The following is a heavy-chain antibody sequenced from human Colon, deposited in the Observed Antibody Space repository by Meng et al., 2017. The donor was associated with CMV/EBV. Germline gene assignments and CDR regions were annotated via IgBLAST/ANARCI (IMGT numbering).Heavy chain of an antibody. V-gene: IGHV3-21*01. D-gene: IGHD6-6*01. CDR2: ISTGSSYI. CDR3: AREVVPGRRMDV. Sequence: GESLKISCAASGFTFSSYAMNWVRQAPGKGLEWVASISTGSSYIYYADSLKGRFTISRDNAKDSLYLQIDSLRAEDTGVYYCAREVVPGRRMDVWGQGITVTVSS. CDR1: GFTFSSYA. J-gene: IGHJ6*02.